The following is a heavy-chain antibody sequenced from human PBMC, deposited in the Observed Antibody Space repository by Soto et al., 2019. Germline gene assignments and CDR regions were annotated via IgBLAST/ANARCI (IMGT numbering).Heavy chain of an antibody. D-gene: IGHD1-1*01. Sequence: HYVQSGAEVKNPGASVKVSCKTSGYTFTTYAMHWVRQAPGQGLEWMGRINADNGDTTFSQKFQGRVTIVRDTSASTVYMELSSLRSEDTAVYYCAGLWNGHYLGAFDIWGQGTMVVVSS. J-gene: IGHJ3*02. V-gene: IGHV1-3*01. CDR1: GYTFTTYA. CDR3: AGLWNGHYLGAFDI. CDR2: INADNGDT.